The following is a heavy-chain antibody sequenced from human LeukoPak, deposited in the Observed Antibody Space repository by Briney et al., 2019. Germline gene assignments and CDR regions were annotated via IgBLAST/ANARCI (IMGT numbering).Heavy chain of an antibody. J-gene: IGHJ4*02. CDR2: IYSSGST. V-gene: IGHV3-66*04. CDR3: ASHYSGYNWGIDY. Sequence: GGSLRLSCAVSGFTVSNNCMSWVRQAPGKGLEWVSIIYSSGSTKCADSVKGRFTISRDNTKNTLHLQMDSLRAEDTAVYYCASHYSGYNWGIDYWGQGTLVTVSS. CDR1: GFTVSNNC. D-gene: IGHD5-12*01.